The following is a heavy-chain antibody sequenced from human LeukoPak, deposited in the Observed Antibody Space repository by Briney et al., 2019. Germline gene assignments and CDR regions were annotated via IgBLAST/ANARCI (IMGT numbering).Heavy chain of an antibody. CDR3: AISPWRPHMGDY. CDR2: ISYDGGNK. CDR1: GFTFSNYG. Sequence: PRRSLRLSCAASGFTFSNYGMQWVRQAPGKGLEWVAVISYDGGNKYHADSVKGRFTISRDNSKNPLYLQMNSLRAEDTAVYYCAISPWRPHMGDYWGQGILVTVSS. V-gene: IGHV3-30*03. J-gene: IGHJ4*02. D-gene: IGHD2-21*01.